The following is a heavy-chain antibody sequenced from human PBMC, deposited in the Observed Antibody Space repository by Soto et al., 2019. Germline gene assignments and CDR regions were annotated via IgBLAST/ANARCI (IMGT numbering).Heavy chain of an antibody. Sequence: SETLSLTCTVSGGSISSGGYYWSWIRQHPGKGLEWIGYIYYSGSTYYNPSLKSRVTISVDTSKNQFSLKLSSVTAADTAVYYCACFHGENINGYYYYYYMDVWGKGTTVTV. D-gene: IGHD3-10*01. CDR1: GGSISSGGYY. CDR2: IYYSGST. J-gene: IGHJ6*03. V-gene: IGHV4-31*03. CDR3: ACFHGENINGYYYYYYMDV.